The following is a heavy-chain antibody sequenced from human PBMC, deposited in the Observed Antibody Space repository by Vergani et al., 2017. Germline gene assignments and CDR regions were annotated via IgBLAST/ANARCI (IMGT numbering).Heavy chain of an antibody. D-gene: IGHD5-24*01. J-gene: IGHJ3*02. Sequence: EVQLVESGGGLVQPGGSLRLSCAASGSTFSSYAMNWVRQAPGKGLEWVSYISNSGNTIEYADSVKGRFSISRDNAKSSLFLQMDSLRAEDTAVYYCARDHRDYNNYPGTFDIWGQGSMVTVSS. CDR1: GSTFSSYA. CDR3: ARDHRDYNNYPGTFDI. V-gene: IGHV3-48*01. CDR2: ISNSGNTI.